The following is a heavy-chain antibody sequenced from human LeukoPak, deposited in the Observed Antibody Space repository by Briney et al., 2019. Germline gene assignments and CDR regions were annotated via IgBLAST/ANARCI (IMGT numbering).Heavy chain of an antibody. CDR3: ARDQGPSYYMDV. J-gene: IGHJ6*03. CDR2: IIPILGIA. Sequence: ASVKVSCKASGGTFSSYAISWVRQAPGQGLEWMGRIIPILGIANYAQKFQGRVTITTDESTSTAYMELSSLRSEDTAVYCCARDQGPSYYMDVWGKGTTVTVSS. V-gene: IGHV1-69*04. CDR1: GGTFSSYA.